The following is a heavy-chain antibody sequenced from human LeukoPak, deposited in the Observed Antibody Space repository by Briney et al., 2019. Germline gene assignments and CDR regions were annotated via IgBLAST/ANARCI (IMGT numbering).Heavy chain of an antibody. J-gene: IGHJ4*02. CDR2: IKQDGSAK. Sequence: GGSLRLSCAASGFSFMTYWMSWVRQAPGKGLEWVANIKQDGSAKNYVDSVKGRFTISRDNAKNSLYPQLNSLRAEDTAVYYCAGCAGNSCYFDYWGQGTLVIVSS. D-gene: IGHD5-12*01. CDR1: GFSFMTYW. CDR3: AGCAGNSCYFDY. V-gene: IGHV3-7*01.